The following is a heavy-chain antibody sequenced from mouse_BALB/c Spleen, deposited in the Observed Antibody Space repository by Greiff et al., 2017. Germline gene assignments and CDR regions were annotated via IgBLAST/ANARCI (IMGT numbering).Heavy chain of an antibody. V-gene: IGHV5-6-4*01. D-gene: IGHD2-10*02. CDR1: GFTFSSYT. CDR2: ISSGGSYT. Sequence: EVQGVESGGGLVKPGGSLKLSCAASGFTFSSYTMSWVRQTPEKRLEWVATISSGGSYTYYPDSVKGRFTISRDNAKNTLYLQMSSLKSEDTAMYYCTRREYGKEAWFAYWGQGTLVTVSA. J-gene: IGHJ3*01. CDR3: TRREYGKEAWFAY.